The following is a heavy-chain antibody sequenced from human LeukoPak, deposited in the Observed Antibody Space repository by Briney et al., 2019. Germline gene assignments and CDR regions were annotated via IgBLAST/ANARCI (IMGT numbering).Heavy chain of an antibody. J-gene: IGHJ6*02. Sequence: PGGSLRLSCAASGFTFSSYAMSWVRQAPGRGLEWVSAISGSGGSTYYADSVKGRFTISRDNSKNTLYLQMNSLRAEDTAVYYCAKRKTYYYGSGSPMDVWGQGTTVTVSS. D-gene: IGHD3-10*01. V-gene: IGHV3-23*01. CDR1: GFTFSSYA. CDR3: AKRKTYYYGSGSPMDV. CDR2: ISGSGGST.